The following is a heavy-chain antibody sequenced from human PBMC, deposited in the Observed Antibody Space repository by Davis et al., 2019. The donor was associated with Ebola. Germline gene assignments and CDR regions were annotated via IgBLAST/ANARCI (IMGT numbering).Heavy chain of an antibody. CDR1: GGSIRSNY. V-gene: IGHV4-34*01. Sequence: GSLRLSCTVPGGSIRSNYWRWIRQPPGKGLEWIGEINHSGSTNYNPSLKSRVTISVDTSKNQFSLKLSSVTTADTAVYYCARVWNDYGSGSYYDYWGQGILVTVSS. CDR2: INHSGST. D-gene: IGHD3-10*01. J-gene: IGHJ4*02. CDR3: ARVWNDYGSGSYYDY.